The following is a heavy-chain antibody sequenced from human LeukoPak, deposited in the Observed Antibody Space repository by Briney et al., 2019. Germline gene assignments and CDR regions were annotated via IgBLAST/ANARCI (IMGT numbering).Heavy chain of an antibody. V-gene: IGHV3-7*01. CDR2: IKQDGSEK. CDR3: PRWGADSGYDLSTPYYYYYMDV. CDR1: GFTFSSDW. J-gene: IGHJ6*03. Sequence: GGSLRLSCAGSGFTFSSDWMSWVRQAPGKGLEVVANIKQDGSEKYDVDSVKGRFPISRDNAKNSLYLQMNSLRAEDKAVYYCPRWGADSGYDLSTPYYYYYMDVWGKGTTVTISS. D-gene: IGHD5-12*01.